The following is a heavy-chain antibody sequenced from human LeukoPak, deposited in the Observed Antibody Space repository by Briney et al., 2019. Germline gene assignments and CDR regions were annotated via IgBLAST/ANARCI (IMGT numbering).Heavy chain of an antibody. CDR2: IKEDGSEK. V-gene: IGHV3-7*01. D-gene: IGHD6-19*01. CDR1: GFTLRSYW. J-gene: IGHJ4*02. CDR3: ARSPVADC. Sequence: GSLRLSCAASGFTLRSYWVSWVRQASGKGLEWVANIKEDGSEKYYVDSVKGRFTISRDNAKNSLYLQMNSLRAEDTAVYYCARSPVADCWGQGTLVTVSS.